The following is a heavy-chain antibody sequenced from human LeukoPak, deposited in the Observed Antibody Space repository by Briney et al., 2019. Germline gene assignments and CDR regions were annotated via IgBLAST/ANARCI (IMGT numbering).Heavy chain of an antibody. V-gene: IGHV3-30*18. Sequence: GGSLRLSCAASEFTFSSYSMNWVRQAPGKGLEWVAVISYDGSNKYYADSVKGRFTISRDNSKNTLYLQMNSLRAEDTAVYYCAKGPGHFDYWGQGTLVTVSS. CDR1: EFTFSSYS. CDR3: AKGPGHFDY. D-gene: IGHD1-14*01. CDR2: ISYDGSNK. J-gene: IGHJ4*02.